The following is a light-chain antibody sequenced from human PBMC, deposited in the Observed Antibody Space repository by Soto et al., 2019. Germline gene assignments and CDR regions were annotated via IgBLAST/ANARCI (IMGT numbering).Light chain of an antibody. V-gene: IGKV3-20*01. CDR3: QQYGSSHT. CDR1: QSVSSNY. CDR2: GPS. J-gene: IGKJ1*01. Sequence: EIVLTQSPGTLSLSPGERATLSCRASQSVSSNYLAWYQQKPGQAPRLLIYGPSSRATGIPDRFSGSGSGTDFTLTISRLEPEDFAVYYCQQYGSSHTFGHGNKVEIK.